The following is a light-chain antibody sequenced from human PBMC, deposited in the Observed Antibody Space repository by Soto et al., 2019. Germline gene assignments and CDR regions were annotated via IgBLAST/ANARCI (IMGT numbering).Light chain of an antibody. CDR2: AAS. CDR1: QSIRSS. Sequence: DIQMTQSPSSLSASVGDRVTITCRTSQSIRSSLNWYQQKPGKAPNLLIYAASRLQSGVPSRFSRSGSGTDFTLTISSLQPADFATYYCQQSYSTPFTFGPRTKVDIK. V-gene: IGKV1-39*01. J-gene: IGKJ3*01. CDR3: QQSYSTPFT.